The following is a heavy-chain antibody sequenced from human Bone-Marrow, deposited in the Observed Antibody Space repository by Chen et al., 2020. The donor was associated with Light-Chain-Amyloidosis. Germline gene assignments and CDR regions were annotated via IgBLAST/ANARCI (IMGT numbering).Heavy chain of an antibody. J-gene: IGHJ6*02. CDR3: AKTEGYDFWRNGMDV. CDR2: FDGSRST. D-gene: IGHD3-3*01. V-gene: IGHV3-53*01. Sequence: DVQLVESGGGRVQPGGSLRLSCEVSGFTVGQNSMAWVRQVPGKGLQWVELFDGSRSTFHAGLVKGRFTVSRDEPRNTLFLQMDSLRVDDTAVYYCAKTEGYDFWRNGMDVWGQGTTVIVS. CDR1: GFTVGQNS.